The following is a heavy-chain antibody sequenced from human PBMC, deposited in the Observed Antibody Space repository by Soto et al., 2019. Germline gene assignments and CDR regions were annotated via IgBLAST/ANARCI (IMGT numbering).Heavy chain of an antibody. J-gene: IGHJ4*02. V-gene: IGHV3-30*18. CDR2: ISYDGSNK. D-gene: IGHD2-21*01. CDR1: GITFSSYG. CDR3: AKDYSPLYSYFDY. Sequence: GGSRRLSCAASGITFSSYGMHWVRQAPGKGLEGVAVISYDGSNKYYGDTVKGRFSISRDNSNNTLYLQMNSLRAEDTAVYYCAKDYSPLYSYFDYWGQGTLVTVSS.